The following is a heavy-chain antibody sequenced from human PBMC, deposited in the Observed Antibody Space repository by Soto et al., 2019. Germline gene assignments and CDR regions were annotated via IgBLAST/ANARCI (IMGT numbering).Heavy chain of an antibody. CDR1: GGSISSGDYY. V-gene: IGHV4-30-4*01. CDR2: IYYSGST. D-gene: IGHD3-22*01. Sequence: SETLSLTCTVSGGSISSGDYYWSWIRQPPGKGLEWIGYIYYSGSTYYNPSLKSRATISVDTSKNQFSLKLSSVTAADTAVYYCARVGGYSEEYNWFDPWGQGTLVTVSS. J-gene: IGHJ5*02. CDR3: ARVGGYSEEYNWFDP.